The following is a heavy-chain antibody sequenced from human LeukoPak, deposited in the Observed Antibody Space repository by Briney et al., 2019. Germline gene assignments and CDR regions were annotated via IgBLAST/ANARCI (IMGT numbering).Heavy chain of an antibody. D-gene: IGHD1-26*01. J-gene: IGHJ5*02. CDR1: GYSFTSYW. Sequence: GESLKISCKGSGYSFTSYWIGWVRQMPGKGLEWMGIIYPGDSHTRYSPFFQGQVTISAEKSISTAYLQWSSLKASDTAMYYCARHGPSSGSLPSRNRFDPWGQGTLVTVSS. CDR2: IYPGDSHT. CDR3: ARHGPSSGSLPSRNRFDP. V-gene: IGHV5-51*01.